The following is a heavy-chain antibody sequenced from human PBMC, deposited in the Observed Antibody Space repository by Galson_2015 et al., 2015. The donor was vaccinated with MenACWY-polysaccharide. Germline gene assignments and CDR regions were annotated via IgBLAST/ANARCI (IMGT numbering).Heavy chain of an antibody. CDR2: IYYDGSDK. CDR3: AAWRRTYYFDY. D-gene: IGHD1-1*01. Sequence: SLRLSCAASGFTFRNYGMHWVRQAPGKGLEWVAIIYYDGSDKYYADSVKGRFTISRDNSKNTLYLQMNSLRAEDTAVYYCAAWRRTYYFDYWGQGTLVTVSS. V-gene: IGHV3-30*02. CDR1: GFTFRNYG. J-gene: IGHJ4*02.